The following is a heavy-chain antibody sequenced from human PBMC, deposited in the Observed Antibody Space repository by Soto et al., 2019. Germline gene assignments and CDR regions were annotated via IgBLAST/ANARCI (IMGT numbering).Heavy chain of an antibody. Sequence: LRLSCAASGFIFSNYGMHWVRQAPGKGLEWVAIIWYDGSNTYSADSVKGRFTISRDNSKNTLYLQMNSLRAEDTAVYYCAKDHGYSGYDTYYYYYGMDVWGQGTTVTVSS. V-gene: IGHV3-30*02. CDR1: GFIFSNYG. CDR3: AKDHGYSGYDTYYYYYGMDV. CDR2: IWYDGSNT. J-gene: IGHJ6*02. D-gene: IGHD5-12*01.